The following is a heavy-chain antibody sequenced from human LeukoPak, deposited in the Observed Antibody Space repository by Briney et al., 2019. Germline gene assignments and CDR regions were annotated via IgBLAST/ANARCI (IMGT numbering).Heavy chain of an antibody. D-gene: IGHD6-19*01. CDR1: GFAFSRYA. CDR3: AKFYSGGWYYFDY. J-gene: IGHJ4*02. CDR2: ITGSGGST. V-gene: IGHV3-23*01. Sequence: PGGSLRLSCAASGFAFSRYAMSWVRPAPGKGWVGCSGITGSGGSTYNADSVKGRFTISRDNSKNTLYLQMNSLRAEDTAIYYCAKFYSGGWYYFDYWGQGTLVTVSS.